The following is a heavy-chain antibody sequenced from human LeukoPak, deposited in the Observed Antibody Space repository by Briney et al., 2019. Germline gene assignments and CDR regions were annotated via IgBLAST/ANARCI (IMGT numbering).Heavy chain of an antibody. Sequence: SKTLPLTCTASGGSINRYYWNWIRQPPGKGLEWIGCIYDSGSTKYNPSLKSRVTISVDTSKNQLSLKMSSVTAADTAVYYCARDAVATGIGAFDIWGQGTMVTVSS. D-gene: IGHD5-12*01. V-gene: IGHV4-59*01. CDR3: ARDAVATGIGAFDI. CDR1: GGSINRYY. CDR2: IYDSGST. J-gene: IGHJ3*02.